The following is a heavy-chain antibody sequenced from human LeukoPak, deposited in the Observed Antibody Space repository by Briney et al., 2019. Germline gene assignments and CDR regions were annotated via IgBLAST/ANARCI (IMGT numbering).Heavy chain of an antibody. CDR2: ISTNDKT. D-gene: IGHD3-22*01. V-gene: IGHV3-53*01. CDR3: ARAQKSSGFTYHFDS. Sequence: PGGSLRLSCAASGFTVSNTYMNWVRQAPGKGLEWVSLISTNDKTYYTDSAKGRFTISRDNSKNTLYLQMNSLRAEDTAVYYRARAQKSSGFTYHFDSWGQGTLVTVSS. J-gene: IGHJ4*02. CDR1: GFTVSNTY.